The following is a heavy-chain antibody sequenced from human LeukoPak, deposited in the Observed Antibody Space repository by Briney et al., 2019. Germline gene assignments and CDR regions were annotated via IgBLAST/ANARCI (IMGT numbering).Heavy chain of an antibody. CDR2: IAYDGKTT. CDR1: GFTFSTYG. Sequence: GGSLRLSCAASGFTFSTYGTHWVRQAPGKGLEWVAVIAYDGKTTYYADSVKGRFTISRDNSKNTLYLQMNSLRAEDTAVYYCAKDHGRDYYGSGRYDYWGQGTLVTVSS. CDR3: AKDHGRDYYGSGRYDY. D-gene: IGHD3-10*01. J-gene: IGHJ4*02. V-gene: IGHV3-30*18.